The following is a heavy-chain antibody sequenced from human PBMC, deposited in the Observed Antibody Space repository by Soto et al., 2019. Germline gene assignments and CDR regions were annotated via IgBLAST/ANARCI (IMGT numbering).Heavy chain of an antibody. CDR2: IVVGSGNT. D-gene: IGHD5-12*01. CDR3: VRVVAIPGYPDN. Sequence: SVKVSCQASGFTFTSSALQWVRQARGQRLEWIGWIVVGSGNTNYAQKFQERVTITRDMSTSTAYMELSSLRSDDTAIYYCVRVVAIPGYPDNWGQGTLVTVSS. J-gene: IGHJ4*02. CDR1: GFTFTSSA. V-gene: IGHV1-58*01.